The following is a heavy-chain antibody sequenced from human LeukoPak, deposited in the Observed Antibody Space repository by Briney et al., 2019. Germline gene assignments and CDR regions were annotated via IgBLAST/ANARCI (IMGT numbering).Heavy chain of an antibody. D-gene: IGHD2-21*02. Sequence: GGSLRLSCAASGFTFSNYGMHWVRQAPGKGLEWVAVIWYDGSNKYYADSVKGRFTISRDNSKNTLYLQMTSLRDEDTAVYYCAREEDCDSSDCYNWFDPWGQGTLVTVSS. J-gene: IGHJ5*02. V-gene: IGHV3-33*01. CDR1: GFTFSNYG. CDR2: IWYDGSNK. CDR3: AREEDCDSSDCYNWFDP.